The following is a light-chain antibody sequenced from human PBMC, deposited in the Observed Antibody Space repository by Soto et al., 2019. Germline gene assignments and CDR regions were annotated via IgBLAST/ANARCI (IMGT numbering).Light chain of an antibody. V-gene: IGKV3-11*01. CDR1: QSVGSY. Sequence: EIVFTQSPATLSLSPGERATLSCRASQSVGSYLAWYQQQPGQAPRLLIYDVSNRATGIPARFSGSGSGTDFTLTISSLEPEDCAVYFCQQRSNWPPTFGQGTKVDIK. CDR3: QQRSNWPPT. CDR2: DVS. J-gene: IGKJ1*01.